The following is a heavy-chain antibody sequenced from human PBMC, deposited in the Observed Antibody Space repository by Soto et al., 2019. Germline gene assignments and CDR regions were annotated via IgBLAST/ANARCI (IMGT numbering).Heavy chain of an antibody. CDR1: GFTFSDYY. CDR3: ARPRPVVVVAATPNYFDY. D-gene: IGHD2-15*01. Sequence: GGSLRLSCAASGFTFSDYYMSWIRQAPGKGLEWVSYISSSGSTIYYADSVKGRSTISRDNAKNSLYLQMNSLRAEDTAVYYCARPRPVVVVAATPNYFDYWGQGTLVTVSS. V-gene: IGHV3-11*01. CDR2: ISSSGSTI. J-gene: IGHJ4*02.